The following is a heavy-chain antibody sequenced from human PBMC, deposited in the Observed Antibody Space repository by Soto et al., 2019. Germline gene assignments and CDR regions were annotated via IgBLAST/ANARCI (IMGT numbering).Heavy chain of an antibody. J-gene: IGHJ5*02. CDR3: AREDQNWLDP. V-gene: IGHV4-34*01. CDR2: INHSGST. Sequence: SETLSLTCAVYGGSFSGYYWSWIRQPPGKGLEWIGEINHSGSTNYNPSLKSRVTISVDTFKNQLSLKLSSVTAADTDVYYCAREDQNWLDPWGQGTPVPVSS. CDR1: GGSFSGYY.